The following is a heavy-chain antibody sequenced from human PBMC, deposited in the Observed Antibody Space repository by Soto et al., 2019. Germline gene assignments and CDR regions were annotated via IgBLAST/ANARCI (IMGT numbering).Heavy chain of an antibody. V-gene: IGHV1-8*01. J-gene: IGHJ6*02. CDR2: MSPKNGNT. Sequence: QVQLVQSGAEVRKPGASVRVSCMASGYTFDTLDINWVRQANGQGFEWMGWMSPKNGNTGYAQKFQGRVTMTRDTSMSTAYMELTSLTSDDTALYYCARGVDAGMDVWGQGIMVTVSS. CDR3: ARGVDAGMDV. CDR1: GYTFDTLD. D-gene: IGHD1-1*01.